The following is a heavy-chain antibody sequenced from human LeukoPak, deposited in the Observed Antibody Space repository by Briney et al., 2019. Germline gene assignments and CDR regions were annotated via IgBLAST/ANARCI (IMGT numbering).Heavy chain of an antibody. J-gene: IGHJ3*02. D-gene: IGHD4-17*01. V-gene: IGHV3-21*01. CDR1: GFTFNSHW. CDR2: ISSSSSYI. Sequence: GGSLRLSCAASGFTFNSHWMHWVRQAPGKGLEWVSSISSSSSYIYYADSMKGRFTISRDNAKNSLYLQMNSLRAEDTAVYYCATIDYGAFDIWGQGTMVTVSS. CDR3: ATIDYGAFDI.